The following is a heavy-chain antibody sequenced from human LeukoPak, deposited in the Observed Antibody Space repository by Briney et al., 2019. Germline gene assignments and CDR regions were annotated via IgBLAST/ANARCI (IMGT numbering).Heavy chain of an antibody. CDR2: ISSSSSYI. Sequence: GGSLRLSCAASGFTFSSYSMNWVRQAPGKGLEWVSSISSSSSYIYYADSVKGRFTISRDNAKNSLYLQMNSLRAEDTAVYYCARDFRPQYYYDSSGYSPDYWGQGTLVTVSS. J-gene: IGHJ4*02. V-gene: IGHV3-21*01. CDR1: GFTFSSYS. D-gene: IGHD3-22*01. CDR3: ARDFRPQYYYDSSGYSPDY.